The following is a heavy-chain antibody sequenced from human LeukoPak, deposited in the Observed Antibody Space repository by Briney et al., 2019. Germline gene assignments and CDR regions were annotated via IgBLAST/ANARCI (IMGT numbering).Heavy chain of an antibody. V-gene: IGHV3-7*01. CDR1: GFTFSSYA. J-gene: IGHJ4*02. Sequence: GGSLRLSCAASGFTFSSYAMSWVRQAPGKGLEWVANIKQDGSEKYYVDSVKGRFTISRDNAKNSLYLQMNSLRAEDTAVYYCARGSGSSPSYWGQGTLVTVSS. CDR3: ARGSGSSPSY. CDR2: IKQDGSEK. D-gene: IGHD6-13*01.